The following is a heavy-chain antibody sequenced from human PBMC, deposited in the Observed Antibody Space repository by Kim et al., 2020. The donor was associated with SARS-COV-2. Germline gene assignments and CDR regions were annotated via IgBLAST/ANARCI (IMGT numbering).Heavy chain of an antibody. CDR2: INPNSGGT. V-gene: IGHV1-2*02. CDR1: GYSFTDFY. CDR3: ARDRGFSIAAGVNWFDP. D-gene: IGHD6-13*01. Sequence: ASVKVSCKAAGYSFTDFYMHWVRQAPGQGLEWMGWINPNSGGTNYAQKFQGRVTMTRDTSISTAYMELSRLRSDDTAVYYCARDRGFSIAAGVNWFDPW. J-gene: IGHJ5*02.